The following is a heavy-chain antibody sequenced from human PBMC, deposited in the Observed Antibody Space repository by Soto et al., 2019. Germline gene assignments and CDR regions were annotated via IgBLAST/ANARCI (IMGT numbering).Heavy chain of an antibody. Sequence: QVQLVQSGAEVKKPGASVKVSCKASGYIFTSYGISWVRQVPGQGLEWMGWISAYNGNTNYAQKFQGRVTMTTDTSATTAYMELRSLRSDDTAVYYCARAPRDGYNYVLPWGQGTLVIDSS. V-gene: IGHV1-18*01. D-gene: IGHD5-12*01. CDR2: ISAYNGNT. J-gene: IGHJ4*02. CDR3: ARAPRDGYNYVLP. CDR1: GYIFTSYG.